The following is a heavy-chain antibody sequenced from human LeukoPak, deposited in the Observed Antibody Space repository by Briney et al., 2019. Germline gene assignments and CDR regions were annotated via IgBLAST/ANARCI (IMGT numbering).Heavy chain of an antibody. CDR1: GGSISSCDYY. D-gene: IGHD2-15*01. V-gene: IGHV4-30-4*08. J-gene: IGHJ4*02. CDR3: ARTYCSGGTCYGLDY. Sequence: SETLSLTCSVSGGSISSCDYYWGWGRQPPGKGPEWFWYTRYSGRTYYNPSLKSRLTISAETSTNQFSLRLSSVTAADTALYYCARTYCSGGTCYGLDYWGQGTLVTVSS. CDR2: TRYSGRT.